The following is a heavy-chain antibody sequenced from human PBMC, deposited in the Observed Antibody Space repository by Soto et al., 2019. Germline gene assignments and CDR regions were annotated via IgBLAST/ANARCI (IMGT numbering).Heavy chain of an antibody. D-gene: IGHD3-10*01. Sequence: PGGSLRLSCAASGFTFSDYYMSWIRQAPGKGLEWVSYISSSSSYTNYADSVKGRFTISRDNAKNSLYLQMNSLRAEDTAVYYCAREGSITMVREAYYYYGMDVWGQGTTVTV. J-gene: IGHJ6*02. CDR2: ISSSSSYT. CDR1: GFTFSDYY. CDR3: AREGSITMVREAYYYYGMDV. V-gene: IGHV3-11*06.